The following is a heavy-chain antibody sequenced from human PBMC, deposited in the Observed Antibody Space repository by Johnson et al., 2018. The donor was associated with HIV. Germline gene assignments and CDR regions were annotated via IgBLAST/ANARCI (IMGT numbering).Heavy chain of an antibody. J-gene: IGHJ3*02. D-gene: IGHD1-1*01. CDR2: ISGGEDDT. Sequence: VQLVESGGGVVRPGGSLRLSCVASGFSFIDYAMIWVRQAPGKGLEWVSFISGGEDDTYYADSVKGRFTIYRDNSKNTLYLQMHSLRAEDTAVYYCATSTASDALDIWGQGTMVTVSS. V-gene: IGHV3-23*04. CDR1: GFSFIDYA. CDR3: ATSTASDALDI.